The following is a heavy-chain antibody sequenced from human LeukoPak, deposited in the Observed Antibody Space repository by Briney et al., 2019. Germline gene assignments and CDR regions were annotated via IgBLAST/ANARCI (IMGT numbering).Heavy chain of an antibody. CDR1: GGSISSSSYY. CDR3: ASPISSVDAFAI. CDR2: IYYSGST. D-gene: IGHD3-22*01. V-gene: IGHV4-39*01. Sequence: SETLSLTCTVSGGSISSSSYYWGWIRQPPGKWLEWIGSIYYSGSTYYNPSLKSRVTISVDTSKNQFSLKLTTVTDADTAVYYCASPISSVDAFAIWGPGTMVTVSS. J-gene: IGHJ3*02.